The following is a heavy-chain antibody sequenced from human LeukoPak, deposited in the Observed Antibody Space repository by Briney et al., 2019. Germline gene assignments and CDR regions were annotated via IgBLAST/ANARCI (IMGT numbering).Heavy chain of an antibody. J-gene: IGHJ5*02. Sequence: PSETLSLTCTASGGSISSYYWSWIRQPAGKGLEWIGRIYTSGSTNYNPSLKSRVTMSVDTSKSQFSLKLSSVTAADTAVYYCARDQENNWFDPWGQGTLVTVSS. V-gene: IGHV4-4*07. CDR3: ARDQENNWFDP. CDR1: GGSISSYY. CDR2: IYTSGST.